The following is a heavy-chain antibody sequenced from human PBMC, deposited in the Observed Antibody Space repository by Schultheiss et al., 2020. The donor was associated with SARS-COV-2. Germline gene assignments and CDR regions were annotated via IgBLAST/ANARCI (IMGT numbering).Heavy chain of an antibody. V-gene: IGHV3-23*01. CDR3: AKNVDTAMVTLYYFDY. Sequence: GGSLRLSCAASGFTFSSYAMSWVRQAPGKGLEWVSAISGSGGSTYYADSVKGRFTISRDNSKNTLYLQMNSLRAEDTAVYYCAKNVDTAMVTLYYFDYWGQGTLVTVSS. CDR1: GFTFSSYA. CDR2: ISGSGGST. D-gene: IGHD5-18*01. J-gene: IGHJ4*02.